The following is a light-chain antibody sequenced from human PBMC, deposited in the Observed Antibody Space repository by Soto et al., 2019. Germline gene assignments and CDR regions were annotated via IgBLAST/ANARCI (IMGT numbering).Light chain of an antibody. V-gene: IGKV3-15*01. CDR3: QQYNNWPPGT. J-gene: IGKJ1*01. Sequence: EIVMTQSPATLSVSPGERATLSCRASQSVSSNLAWYQQKPGQAPRLLIYGASTSATGIPARFSGSGSGTEFTLTISSLQSEDFAVYYCQQYNNWPPGTFGQGTRWIS. CDR2: GAS. CDR1: QSVSSN.